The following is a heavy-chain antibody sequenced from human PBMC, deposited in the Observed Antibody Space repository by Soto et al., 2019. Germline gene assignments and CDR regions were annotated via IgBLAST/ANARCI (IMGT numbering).Heavy chain of an antibody. Sequence: QVQLVESGGGVVQPGRSLRLSCAASGFMFSAYSMLWVRQAPGKGLEWVAAISYDGTNKYYADSVKGRYTISRDNSKNTLFLQMNSLRAEDTAVYYCARDPSPYTSGWYGVDFWGHGTLVTVSS. CDR2: ISYDGTNK. D-gene: IGHD6-19*01. J-gene: IGHJ4*01. CDR3: ARDPSPYTSGWYGVDF. V-gene: IGHV3-30*04. CDR1: GFMFSAYS.